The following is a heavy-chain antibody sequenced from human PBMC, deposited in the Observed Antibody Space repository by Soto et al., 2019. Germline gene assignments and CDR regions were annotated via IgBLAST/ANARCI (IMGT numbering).Heavy chain of an antibody. Sequence: SETLSLTCTVSGGSISGYYWSWIRLPPGKGVEWIGYIHSSGSTNYNPSLKSRVTISVDTSKNQFSLKLTSVTAADTAVYYCARVVGDGDSDYWGQGTLVNSPQ. CDR3: ARVVGDGDSDY. D-gene: IGHD1-26*01. CDR2: IHSSGST. CDR1: GGSISGYY. J-gene: IGHJ4*01. V-gene: IGHV4-59*01.